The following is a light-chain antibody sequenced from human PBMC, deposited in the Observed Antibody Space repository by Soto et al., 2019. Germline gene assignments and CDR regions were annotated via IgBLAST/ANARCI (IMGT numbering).Light chain of an antibody. CDR2: WAS. Sequence: DIVMTQSPDSLAVSLGERATINCKSSRSVLYSSNNKNYLAWYQQKPGKPPKLLIYWASTRESGVPDRFSGSGSGTDLTLTISSLQAEDVAVYYCQQYYSTPWTFGQGTKVEIK. CDR1: RSVLYSSNNKNY. V-gene: IGKV4-1*01. J-gene: IGKJ1*01. CDR3: QQYYSTPWT.